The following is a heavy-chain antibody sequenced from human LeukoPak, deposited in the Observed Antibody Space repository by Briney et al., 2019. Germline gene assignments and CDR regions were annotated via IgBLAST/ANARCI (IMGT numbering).Heavy chain of an antibody. D-gene: IGHD2-2*01. CDR2: VRASGSST. CDR1: GFTFSSYA. J-gene: IGHJ4*02. V-gene: IGHV3-23*01. CDR3: VKASKITIGLVPAATYFDS. Sequence: GVSLRLSCAASGFTFSSYAMSWVRQAPGKGREWVSGVRASGSSTNYADSVRGRFTISRDTSRETLSLQMNNLRAEDTAVYYCVKASKITIGLVPAATYFDSWGQGTLVTVSS.